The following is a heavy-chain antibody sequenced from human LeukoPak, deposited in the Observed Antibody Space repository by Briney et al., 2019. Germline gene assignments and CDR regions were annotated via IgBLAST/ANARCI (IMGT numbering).Heavy chain of an antibody. CDR1: GFTFSSYS. Sequence: GGSLRLSCAASGFTFSSYSMNWVRQAPGKGLEWVSSISSSSSYIYYADSVKGRFTISRDNAKNSLYLQMNSLRAEDTAVYYCARDLITIFGVLRMNAFDIWGQGTMVTVSS. CDR3: ARDLITIFGVLRMNAFDI. V-gene: IGHV3-21*01. D-gene: IGHD3-3*01. J-gene: IGHJ3*02. CDR2: ISSSSSYI.